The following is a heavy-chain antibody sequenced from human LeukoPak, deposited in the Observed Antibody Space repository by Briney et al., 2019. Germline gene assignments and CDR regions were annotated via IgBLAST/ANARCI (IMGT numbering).Heavy chain of an antibody. D-gene: IGHD2-15*01. CDR1: GYSFTSYW. J-gene: IGHJ3*02. CDR3: ARQRCSGGSCSTFDI. Sequence: GESLKISCQGSGYSFTSYWIGWVRQMPGKGLEWMGIIYPGDSDTRYSPSFQGQVTISADKSISTAYLQWSSLKASDTAMYYCARQRCSGGSCSTFDIWGQGTMVTVSS. V-gene: IGHV5-51*01. CDR2: IYPGDSDT.